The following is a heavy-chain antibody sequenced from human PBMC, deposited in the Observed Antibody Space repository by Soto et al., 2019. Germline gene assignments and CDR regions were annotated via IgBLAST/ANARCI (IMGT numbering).Heavy chain of an antibody. J-gene: IGHJ4*02. D-gene: IGHD2-21*02. CDR1: GGSISSSSYY. CDR3: APAGDTALLSFAR. CDR2: IYYSGST. Sequence: SDTLSLTCTVSGGSISSSSYYWGWIRQPPGKGLEWIGSIYYSGSTYYNPSLKSRVTISVDTSTNRVVLTITNMIPEDKGTYICAPAGDTALLSFARWGPGTLATVYS. V-gene: IGHV4-39*06.